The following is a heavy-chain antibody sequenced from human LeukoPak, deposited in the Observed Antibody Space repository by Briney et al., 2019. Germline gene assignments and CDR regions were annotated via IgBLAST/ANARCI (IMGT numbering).Heavy chain of an antibody. Sequence: GSLRLSCAASGFTFSSYEMNWVRQAPGKGLEWVSYISSSGSTIYYADSVKGRFTISRDNAKNSLYLQMNNLRAEDTAVYYCVRDDPLRGQLLLGNWFDPWGQGTLVTVSS. CDR2: ISSSGSTI. J-gene: IGHJ5*02. CDR1: GFTFSSYE. D-gene: IGHD2-2*01. V-gene: IGHV3-48*03. CDR3: VRDDPLRGQLLLGNWFDP.